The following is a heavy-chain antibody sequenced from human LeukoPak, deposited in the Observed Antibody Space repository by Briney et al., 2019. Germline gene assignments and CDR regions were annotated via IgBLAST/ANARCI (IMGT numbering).Heavy chain of an antibody. Sequence: SVKVSCKASGGTFSSYAISWVRQAPGQGLEWMGRIIPILGIANYAQKFQGRVTITADKSTSTAYMELSSLRSEDTAVYYCARDASPDMSQELDYFDYWGQGTLVTVSS. CDR3: ARDASPDMSQELDYFDY. CDR1: GGTFSSYA. V-gene: IGHV1-69*04. CDR2: IIPILGIA. D-gene: IGHD6-13*01. J-gene: IGHJ4*02.